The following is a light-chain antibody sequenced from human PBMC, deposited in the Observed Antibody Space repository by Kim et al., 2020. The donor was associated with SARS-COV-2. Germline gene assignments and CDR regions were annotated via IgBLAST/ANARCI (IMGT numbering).Light chain of an antibody. Sequence: SSELTQDPAVSVALGQTVRITCQGDSLRSYYASWYQKKPGQAPVLVIYGKNNRPSGIPDRFSGSSSGNTASLTITGAQAEDAADYYCNTRDSRGNHLWVF. CDR3: NTRDSRGNHLWV. CDR2: GKN. CDR1: SLRSYY. V-gene: IGLV3-19*01. J-gene: IGLJ3*02.